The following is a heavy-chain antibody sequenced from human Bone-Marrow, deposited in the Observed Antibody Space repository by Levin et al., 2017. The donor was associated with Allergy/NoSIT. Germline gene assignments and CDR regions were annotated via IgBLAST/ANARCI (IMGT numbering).Heavy chain of an antibody. CDR1: GFTVSSNY. CDR3: ARDIVVVPAADGDY. V-gene: IGHV3-66*01. Sequence: GGSLRLSCAASGFTVSSNYMSWVRQAPGKGLEWVSVIYSGGSTYYADSVKGRFTISRDNSKNTLYLQMNSLRAEDTAVYYCARDIVVVPAADGDYWGQGTLVTVSS. D-gene: IGHD2-2*01. CDR2: IYSGGST. J-gene: IGHJ4*02.